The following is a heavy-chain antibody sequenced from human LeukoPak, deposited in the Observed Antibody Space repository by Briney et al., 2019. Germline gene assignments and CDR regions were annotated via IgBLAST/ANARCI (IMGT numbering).Heavy chain of an antibody. CDR3: ARAGNWFDP. V-gene: IGHV4-30-2*01. J-gene: IGHJ5*02. CDR1: GDSISSGGYS. CDR2: IYHSGST. Sequence: SETLSLTCTVSGDSISSGGYSWSWIRQPPGKGLEWIGYIYHSGSTYYNPSLKSRVTISVDRSKNQFSLKLSSVTAADTAVYYCARAGNWFDPWGRGTLVTVSS.